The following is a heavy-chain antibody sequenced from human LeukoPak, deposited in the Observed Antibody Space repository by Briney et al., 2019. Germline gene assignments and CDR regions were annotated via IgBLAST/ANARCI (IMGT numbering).Heavy chain of an antibody. J-gene: IGHJ4*02. CDR2: INPNSGGT. CDR3: ARDWVFQYYYDSSGYRSSSY. D-gene: IGHD3-22*01. V-gene: IGHV1-2*02. Sequence: ASAKVSCKASGYTFTGYYMHWVRQAPGQGLEWMGWINPNSGGTNYAQKFQGRVTMTRDTSISTAYMELSRLRSDDTAVYYCARDWVFQYYYDSSGYRSSSYWGQGTLVTVSS. CDR1: GYTFTGYY.